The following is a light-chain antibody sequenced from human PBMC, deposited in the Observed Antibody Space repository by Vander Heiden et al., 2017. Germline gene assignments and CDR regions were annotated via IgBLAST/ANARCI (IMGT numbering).Light chain of an antibody. V-gene: IGLV6-57*02. CDR1: TGSIASNY. Sequence: NFMLTQPHSVSESQGWTVTISSTGSTGSIASNYVQWYQQRPGSAPTTVIYEDNQRPSGVPDRVSGSIDSASNSASLTISGLKTEDEADCYCQSYDSSNRGVFGGGTKLTVL. CDR3: QSYDSSNRGV. CDR2: EDN. J-gene: IGLJ3*02.